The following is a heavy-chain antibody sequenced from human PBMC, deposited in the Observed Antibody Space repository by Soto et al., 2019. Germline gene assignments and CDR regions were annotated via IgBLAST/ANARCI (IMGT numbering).Heavy chain of an antibody. CDR3: AKGPGIRRYYFDY. J-gene: IGHJ4*02. CDR2: IGSSGGTT. CDR1: GFTFRDYA. Sequence: GSLRLSCAASGFTFRDYAMSWVRQAPGKGLEWVSGIGSSGGTTHLADSVKGRFTISRDNSKNTLYLQMNSLRAEDTAVYYCAKGPGIRRYYFDYWGQGTLVTVSS. D-gene: IGHD2-21*01. V-gene: IGHV3-23*01.